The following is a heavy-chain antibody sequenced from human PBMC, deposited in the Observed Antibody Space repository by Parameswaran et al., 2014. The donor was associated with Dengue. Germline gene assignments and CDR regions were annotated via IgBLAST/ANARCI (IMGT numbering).Heavy chain of an antibody. D-gene: IGHD5-24*01. J-gene: IGHJ4*02. Sequence: VRQMPGKGLEWVSGITGSGGSTYYADSVKGRFTISRDNSKNTLYLQMNSLRVEDTAVYYCAKVRMANGFFDYWGQGTLVTVSS. V-gene: IGHV3-23*01. CDR3: AKVRMANGFFDY. CDR2: ITGSGGST.